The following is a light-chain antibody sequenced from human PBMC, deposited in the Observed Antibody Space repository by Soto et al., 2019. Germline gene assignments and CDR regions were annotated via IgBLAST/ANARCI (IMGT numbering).Light chain of an antibody. CDR3: SSYTSSRTLV. Sequence: QSVLTQPASVSGSPGQSITISCTGTSSDVGGYNYVPWYQHHPGKAPELMIYEVSNRPSGVSNRFSGSKSGNTASLTISGLQAEDEADYHCSSYTSSRTLVFGTGTKVTVL. CDR2: EVS. J-gene: IGLJ1*01. CDR1: SSDVGGYNY. V-gene: IGLV2-14*01.